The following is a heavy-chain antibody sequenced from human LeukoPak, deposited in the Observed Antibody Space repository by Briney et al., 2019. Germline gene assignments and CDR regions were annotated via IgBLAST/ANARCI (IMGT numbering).Heavy chain of an antibody. Sequence: SETLSLTCAVYGGSFSGYYWSWIRQPPGKGLEWIGEINHSGSTNYNPSLKSRVTISVDTSKNQFSLKLSSVTAADTAVYYCASSIVATIARGLHSDYWGQGTLVTVSS. V-gene: IGHV4-34*01. CDR1: GGSFSGYY. CDR2: INHSGST. D-gene: IGHD5-12*01. J-gene: IGHJ4*02. CDR3: ASSIVATIARGLHSDY.